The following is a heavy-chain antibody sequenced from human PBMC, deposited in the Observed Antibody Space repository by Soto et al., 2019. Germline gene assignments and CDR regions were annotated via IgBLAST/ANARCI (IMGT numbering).Heavy chain of an antibody. D-gene: IGHD5-12*01. V-gene: IGHV1-18*01. CDR3: ARDGGEMATRWSEPVDAFDI. CDR1: GYTFSSIG. CDR2: ISAYNGNT. J-gene: IGHJ3*02. Sequence: QIQLVQSGAEVKKPGASVKVSCKASGYTFSSIGISWVRQAPGQGLEWMGWISAYNGNTNYAQKLQGRVTMTTDTSTSTAYMELRSLRSDDTAVYYCARDGGEMATRWSEPVDAFDIWGQGTMVTVSS.